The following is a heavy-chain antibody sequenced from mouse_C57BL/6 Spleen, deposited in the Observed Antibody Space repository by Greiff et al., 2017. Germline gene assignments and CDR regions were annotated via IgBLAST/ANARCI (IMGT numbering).Heavy chain of an antibody. D-gene: IGHD1-1*01. V-gene: IGHV1-55*01. CDR1: GYTFTSSW. CDR2: IYPGSGST. Sequence: VQLQQPGAELVKPGASVKMSCKASGYTFTSSWITWVKQRPGQGLEWNGDIYPGSGSTNYNEKFKSKATLTVDTSSSTAYMQRSSLTSEDSAVYYCTRSAYYYGSSYLGDYWCQGTTLTVSS. J-gene: IGHJ2*01. CDR3: TRSAYYYGSSYLGDY.